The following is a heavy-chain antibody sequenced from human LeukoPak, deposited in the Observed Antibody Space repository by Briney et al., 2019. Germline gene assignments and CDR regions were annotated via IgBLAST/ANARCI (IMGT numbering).Heavy chain of an antibody. D-gene: IGHD1-1*01. J-gene: IGHJ4*02. V-gene: IGHV3-23*01. CDR2: ISRGGDTT. CDR3: AKGYWNPGY. CDR1: GFTFSSYA. Sequence: PGGSLRLSCAVSGFTFSSYAMSWVRQAPGKGLEWVSGISRGGDTTEYADSVKGRFTISRDNSKNTLYLQMNNLRAEDTALYYCAKGYWNPGYWGQGTLVTVSS.